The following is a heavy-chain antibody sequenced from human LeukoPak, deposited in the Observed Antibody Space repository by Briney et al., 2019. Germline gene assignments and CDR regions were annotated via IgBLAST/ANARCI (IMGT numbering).Heavy chain of an antibody. D-gene: IGHD3-10*01. Sequence: SVKVSCKASGGTFSSYAISWVRQAPGQGLEWMGRIIPIFGTANYAQKFQGRVTITTDESTSTAYMELSSLRSEDTAVYYCERDYYGSGSYGGDYWGQGTLVTVSS. CDR1: GGTFSSYA. CDR2: IIPIFGTA. CDR3: ERDYYGSGSYGGDY. J-gene: IGHJ4*02. V-gene: IGHV1-69*05.